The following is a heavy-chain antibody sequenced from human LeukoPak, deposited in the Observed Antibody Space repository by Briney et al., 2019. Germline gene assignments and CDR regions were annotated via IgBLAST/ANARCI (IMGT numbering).Heavy chain of an antibody. Sequence: GGSLRLSCAASGFTFSSYAMSWVRQAPGKGLEWVSAISGSGGSTYYADSVKGRFTISRDNSKNTLYLQLNSLRAEDTAVYYCATGNYNRPFDYWGQGTLVTVSS. J-gene: IGHJ4*02. CDR3: ATGNYNRPFDY. V-gene: IGHV3-23*01. CDR2: ISGSGGST. D-gene: IGHD1-7*01. CDR1: GFTFSSYA.